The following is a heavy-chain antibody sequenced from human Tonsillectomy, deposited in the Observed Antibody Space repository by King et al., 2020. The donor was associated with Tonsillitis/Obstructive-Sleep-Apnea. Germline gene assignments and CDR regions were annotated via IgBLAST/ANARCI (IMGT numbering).Heavy chain of an antibody. Sequence: VQLVESGGGLIQPGGSLRLSCAASGFTLSNDYMSWVRQAPGKGLEWVAVIYSGGSTYYADSVKGRFTISRDNSKNTVYLQMNSLRAEDAAVYYCASGYCSGGSCPHYYYMDVWGKGTTVTVS. D-gene: IGHD2-15*01. CDR1: GFTLSNDY. CDR3: ASGYCSGGSCPHYYYMDV. CDR2: IYSGGST. J-gene: IGHJ6*03. V-gene: IGHV3-53*01.